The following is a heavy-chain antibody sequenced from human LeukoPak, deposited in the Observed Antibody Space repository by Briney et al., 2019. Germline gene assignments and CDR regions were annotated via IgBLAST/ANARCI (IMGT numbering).Heavy chain of an antibody. CDR3: ARDGYGGNFFDY. J-gene: IGHJ4*02. CDR1: GFIFTDYS. V-gene: IGHV3-66*01. Sequence: GGSLRLSCAASGFIFTDYSMSWIRQAPGKGLEWVSVIYSGGITYYADSVKGRFSISRDNSKNTLYLQMNSLRAEDTAVYYCARDGYGGNFFDYWGQGTLVTVSS. D-gene: IGHD4-23*01. CDR2: IYSGGIT.